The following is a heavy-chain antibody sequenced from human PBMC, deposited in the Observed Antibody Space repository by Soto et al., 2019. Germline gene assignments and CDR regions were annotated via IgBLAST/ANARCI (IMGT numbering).Heavy chain of an antibody. CDR1: GFTFSSYD. D-gene: IGHD3-22*01. CDR2: IGTAGDP. CDR3: ARSPQNYYDSSGKRIWYFDL. V-gene: IGHV3-13*05. J-gene: IGHJ2*01. Sequence: EVQLVESGGGLVQPGGSLRLSCAASGFTFSSYDMHWVRQATGKGLEWVSAIGTAGDPYYPGSVKGRFTISRENAKNSLYLQMNSLRAGDTAVYYCARSPQNYYDSSGKRIWYFDLWGRGTLVTVSS.